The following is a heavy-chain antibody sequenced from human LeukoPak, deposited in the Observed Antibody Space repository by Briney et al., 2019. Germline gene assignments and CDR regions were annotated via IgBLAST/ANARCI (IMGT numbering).Heavy chain of an antibody. Sequence: SQTLSLTCTVSGGSISSGGYYWSWIRQHPGKGLEWIGYIYYSGSTYYNPSLKSRVTISVDTSKNQFSLKLSSVTAADTAVYCCARARLGQLVRWFDPWGQGTLVTVSS. D-gene: IGHD6-6*01. J-gene: IGHJ5*02. V-gene: IGHV4-31*03. CDR2: IYYSGST. CDR1: GGSISSGGYY. CDR3: ARARLGQLVRWFDP.